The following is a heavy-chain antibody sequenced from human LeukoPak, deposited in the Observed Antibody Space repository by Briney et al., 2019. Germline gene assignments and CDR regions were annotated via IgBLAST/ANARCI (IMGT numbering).Heavy chain of an antibody. J-gene: IGHJ4*02. CDR1: GGSISSGGYY. CDR3: ARERREQLVYNFDY. D-gene: IGHD6-13*01. CDR2: IKYSGRT. V-gene: IGHV4-31*03. Sequence: SGTLSLTCTVSGGSISSGGYYSSWIRQHPGKGLEWIGYIKYSGRTYYNPSLKSRVTISVDTSKNQFSLKLSSVTAADTALYYCARERREQLVYNFDYWGQGTLVTVSS.